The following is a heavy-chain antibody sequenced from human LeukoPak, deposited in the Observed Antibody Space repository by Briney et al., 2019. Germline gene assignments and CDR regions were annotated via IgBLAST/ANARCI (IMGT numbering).Heavy chain of an antibody. V-gene: IGHV3-48*04. CDR1: GFTVSSNY. Sequence: GGSLRLSCAASGFTVSSNYMNWVRQAPGKGLEWASYISSSSTTIYYADSVKGRFTISRDNAKRSLYLQMNSLRPEDTAVYYCASFNYGDFDSWGQGTLVTVSS. CDR2: ISSSSTTI. D-gene: IGHD4-17*01. J-gene: IGHJ4*02. CDR3: ASFNYGDFDS.